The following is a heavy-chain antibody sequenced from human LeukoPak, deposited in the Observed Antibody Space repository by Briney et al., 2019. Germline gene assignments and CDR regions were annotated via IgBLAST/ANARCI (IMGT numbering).Heavy chain of an antibody. J-gene: IGHJ4*02. CDR1: GFRSSDYY. V-gene: IGHV3-11*05. CDR2: ISSRSSYR. D-gene: IGHD3-22*01. Sequence: GGSLRLSCAASGFRSSDYYMSWIRQAPGEGLEWVSYISSRSSYRNYADSVKGRFTISRDNAKNSLYLQMNSLRAEGTAVYYCARDIGTYDSSSYYSDYWGQGTLVTVSS. CDR3: ARDIGTYDSSSYYSDY.